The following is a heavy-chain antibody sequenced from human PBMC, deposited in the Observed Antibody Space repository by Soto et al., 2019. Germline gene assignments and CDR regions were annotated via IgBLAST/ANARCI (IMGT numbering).Heavy chain of an antibody. V-gene: IGHV1-18*01. CDR1: GYTFTSYG. CDR3: ARGSYGDY. D-gene: IGHD3-10*01. CDR2: ISAHNGNT. Sequence: QVHLVQSGAEVKKPGASVKVSCKASGYTFTSYGITWVRQAPGQGLEWMGWISAHNGNTDYAKKPQGRVIVTRNTSTSTAYRELRGVIADDTAVNYFARGSYGDYGGQGSLATFSS. J-gene: IGHJ4*02.